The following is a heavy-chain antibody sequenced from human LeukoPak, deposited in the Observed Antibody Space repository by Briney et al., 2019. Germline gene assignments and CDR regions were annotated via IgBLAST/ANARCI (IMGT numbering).Heavy chain of an antibody. CDR1: GFTFDDYA. D-gene: IGHD3-16*01. J-gene: IGHJ6*02. V-gene: IGHV3-9*01. CDR2: ISWNSGSI. CDR3: AKDMGGGNYYYYYGMDV. Sequence: PGRSLRLSCAASGFTFDDYAMHWVRQAPGKGLEWVSGISWNSGSIGYADSVKGRFTISRDNAKNSLYLQMNSLRAEDTALYYCAKDMGGGNYYYYYGMDVWGQGTTVTVSS.